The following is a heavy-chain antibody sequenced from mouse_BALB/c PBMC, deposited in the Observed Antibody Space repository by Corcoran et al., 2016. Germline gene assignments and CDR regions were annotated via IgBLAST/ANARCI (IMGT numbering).Heavy chain of an antibody. CDR1: GFNIKDTY. J-gene: IGHJ3*01. Sequence: EVQLQQSGAELVKPGASVKLSCTASGFNIKDTYMHWVKQRPEQGLEWIGRIDPANGNSKYDPKFQDKATITADTSSNTAYLQLSSLTSEDTAVYYCAKISPYWGQGTLVTVSA. CDR2: IDPANGNS. V-gene: IGHV14-3*02. CDR3: AKISPY.